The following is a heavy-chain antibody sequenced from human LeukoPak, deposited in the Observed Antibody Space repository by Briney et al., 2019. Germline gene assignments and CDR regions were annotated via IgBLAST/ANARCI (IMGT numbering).Heavy chain of an antibody. J-gene: IGHJ5*02. CDR3: ARDFRYYYDSSGYERGNWFDP. D-gene: IGHD3-22*01. V-gene: IGHV1-18*01. Sequence: ASVKVSCKASGYTFTSYGISWVRQAPGQRLEWMGWISAYNGNTNYAQKLQGRVTMTTDTSTSTAYMELRSLRSDDTAVYYCARDFRYYYDSSGYERGNWFDPWGQGTLVTVSS. CDR2: ISAYNGNT. CDR1: GYTFTSYG.